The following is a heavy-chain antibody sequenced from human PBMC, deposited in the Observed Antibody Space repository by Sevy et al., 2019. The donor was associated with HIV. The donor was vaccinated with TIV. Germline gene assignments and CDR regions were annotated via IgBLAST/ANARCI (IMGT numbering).Heavy chain of an antibody. J-gene: IGHJ4*02. V-gene: IGHV3-74*01. CDR2: INSDGSST. CDR3: ASSKGDYYYGLGSLHADY. CDR1: GFTFSSYW. D-gene: IGHD3-10*01. Sequence: GGSLRLSCAASGFTFSSYWMHWVRQAPGKGLVWVSRINSDGSSTSYADSVKGRFTISRDNAKNTLYLHMNSLRAEDTAVYYCASSKGDYYYGLGSLHADYWGQGTLVTVSS.